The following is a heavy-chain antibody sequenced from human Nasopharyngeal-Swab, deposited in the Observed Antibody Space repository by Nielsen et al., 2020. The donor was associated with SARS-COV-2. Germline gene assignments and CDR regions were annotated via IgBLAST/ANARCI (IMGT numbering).Heavy chain of an antibody. CDR2: IYSGGSST. Sequence: GESPKISCAASGFTFSSYAMSWVRQAPGKGLEWVSVIYSGGSSTYYADSVKGRFTISRDNSKNTLYLQMNSLRAEDTAVYYCAKDLDYYDSSGYYGNAFDIWGQGTMVTVSS. V-gene: IGHV3-23*03. J-gene: IGHJ3*02. CDR3: AKDLDYYDSSGYYGNAFDI. D-gene: IGHD3-22*01. CDR1: GFTFSSYA.